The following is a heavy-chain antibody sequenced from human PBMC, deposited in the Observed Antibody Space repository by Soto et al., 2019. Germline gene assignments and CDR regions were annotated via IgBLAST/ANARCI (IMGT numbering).Heavy chain of an antibody. CDR1: GFTFGDYA. J-gene: IGHJ6*02. Sequence: GGSLRLSCTASGFTFGDYAMSWFRQAPGKGLEWVGFIRSKAYGGTTEYAASVKGRFTISRDDSKSIAYLQMNSLKTEDTAVYYCTREDYYGSGSYYYYYYYGMDVWGQGTTVTVSS. V-gene: IGHV3-49*03. CDR2: IRSKAYGGTT. CDR3: TREDYYGSGSYYYYYYYGMDV. D-gene: IGHD3-10*01.